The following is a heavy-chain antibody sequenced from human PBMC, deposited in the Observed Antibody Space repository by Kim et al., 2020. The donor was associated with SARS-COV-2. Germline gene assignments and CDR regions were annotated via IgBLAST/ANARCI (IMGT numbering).Heavy chain of an antibody. J-gene: IGHJ6*02. V-gene: IGHV3-23*01. D-gene: IGHD3-3*01. CDR1: GFTFSSYA. CDR2: ISGSGGST. Sequence: GGSLRLSCAASGFTFSSYAMSWVRQAPGKGLEWVSAISGSGGSTYYADSVKGRFTISRDNSKNTLYLQMNSLRAEDTAVYYCAKDRASITIFGVDSYGMDVWGQGTTVTVSS. CDR3: AKDRASITIFGVDSYGMDV.